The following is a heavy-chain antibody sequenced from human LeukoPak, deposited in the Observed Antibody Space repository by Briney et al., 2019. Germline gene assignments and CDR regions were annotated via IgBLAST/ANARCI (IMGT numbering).Heavy chain of an antibody. J-gene: IGHJ5*02. D-gene: IGHD3-16*01. CDR3: ARVRARNRDGYTT. Sequence: SETLSLTCYVSNGSITTYYWTWIRQPPGKGLEWIGQIFHTGSTNYNPSLKSRLTISLGPSKNLFSLKLKSVSPADTAIYYCARVRARNRDGYTTWGLGTLVTVSS. CDR2: IFHTGST. CDR1: NGSITTYY. V-gene: IGHV4-59*01.